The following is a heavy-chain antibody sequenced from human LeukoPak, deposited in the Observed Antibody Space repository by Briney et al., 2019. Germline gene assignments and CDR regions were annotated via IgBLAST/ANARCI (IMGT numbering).Heavy chain of an antibody. D-gene: IGHD1-26*01. CDR2: INPNSGGS. J-gene: IGHJ6*03. CDR1: RYTFTGYY. Sequence: ASVKVSCKASRYTFTGYYMHWVRQAPGHGLEGRGWINPNSGGSNYAQKLHGRVTMTRDTSISTASMELSRLRSDDTAVYYCVAGAVTITKPYYYYYYMDVWGKGTTVTVSS. CDR3: VAGAVTITKPYYYYYYMDV. V-gene: IGHV1-2*02.